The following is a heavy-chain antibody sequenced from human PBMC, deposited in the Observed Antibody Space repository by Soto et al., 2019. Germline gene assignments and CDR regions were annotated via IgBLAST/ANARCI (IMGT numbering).Heavy chain of an antibody. CDR1: GGSVRSGSFY. Sequence: SETLSLTCTVPGGSVRSGSFYWSWIRQPPGKGLEWIGYTYYTGTTNYNPSLKSRVTISVDTSKNQFSLKLRSVTPADTAVFYCARTYDYGDTMGFDYWGRGTLVTVSS. D-gene: IGHD4-17*01. CDR3: ARTYDYGDTMGFDY. CDR2: TYYTGTT. V-gene: IGHV4-61*01. J-gene: IGHJ4*02.